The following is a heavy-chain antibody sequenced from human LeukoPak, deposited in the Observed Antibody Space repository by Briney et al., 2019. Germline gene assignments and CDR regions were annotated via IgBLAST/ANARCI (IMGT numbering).Heavy chain of an antibody. CDR2: IYASGSS. V-gene: IGHV4-4*07. J-gene: IGHJ6*03. D-gene: IGHD3-22*01. CDR1: GDSISNYY. Sequence: PSETLSLTCTVPGDSISNYYWSWVRQPAGKGLDWIGRIYASGSSNYNPSLKSRITMSVDTSKNQFSLKLSSVTAADTAVYYCARCLNTYYYDNSGYSPEHYYMDVWGKGTTVIVSS. CDR3: ARCLNTYYYDNSGYSPEHYYMDV.